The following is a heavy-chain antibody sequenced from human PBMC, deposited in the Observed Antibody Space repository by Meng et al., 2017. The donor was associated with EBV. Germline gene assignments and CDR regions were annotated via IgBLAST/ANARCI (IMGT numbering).Heavy chain of an antibody. CDR1: VYTFTGYY. V-gene: IGHV1-2*06. CDR3: ARVGIAVAGTGDY. CDR2: INPNSGGT. Sequence: QVVQYGAGRTKPGASEKVSRKASVYTFTGYYMHLVGQAPGQGLEWMGRINPNSGGTNYAQKFQGRDTMPRDTSNSTAYMELSRLRSDDPAVYYCARVGIAVAGTGDYWGQGTLVTVSS. J-gene: IGHJ4*02. D-gene: IGHD6-19*01.